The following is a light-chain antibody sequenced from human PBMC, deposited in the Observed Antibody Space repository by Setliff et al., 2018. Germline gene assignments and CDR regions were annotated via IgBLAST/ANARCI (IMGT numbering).Light chain of an antibody. J-gene: IGLJ1*01. CDR3: SSYISSSTFV. V-gene: IGLV2-14*01. CDR1: SSDVGGYNY. Sequence: QSALTQPASVSGSPGQSITISCTGTSSDVGGYNYVSWYQQHPGKAPKLMIYDVSKRPSGVSNRFSGSKSGNTASLTISGLQAEDGADYYCSSYISSSTFVFGTGTKVTVL. CDR2: DVS.